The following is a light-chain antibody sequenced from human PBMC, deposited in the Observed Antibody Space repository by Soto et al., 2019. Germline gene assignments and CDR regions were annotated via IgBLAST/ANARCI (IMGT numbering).Light chain of an antibody. Sequence: DIVMTQSPDSLAVSLVESATINFKSSESVLYSSNNKNYLAWYQQKPGQPPKLLIYWASTRESGVPDRFSGSGSGTDFTLTISSLQAEDVAVYYCLQYSSPPRTFGQGTKVDIK. CDR3: LQYSSPPRT. J-gene: IGKJ1*01. CDR2: WAS. V-gene: IGKV4-1*01. CDR1: ESVLYSSNNKNY.